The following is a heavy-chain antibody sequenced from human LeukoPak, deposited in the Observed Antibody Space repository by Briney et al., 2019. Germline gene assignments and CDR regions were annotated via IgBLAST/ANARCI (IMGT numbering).Heavy chain of an antibody. CDR1: GFTFNSYM. CDR3: AREPAGYNFDY. CDR2: ISSSSSYI. J-gene: IGHJ4*02. V-gene: IGHV3-21*01. D-gene: IGHD5-24*01. Sequence: GGSLRLSCAASGFTFNSYMMNWVRQAPGQGLEWVSFISSSSSYIYYADSVKGRFTISRDNAKNSLYLQMNSLRAEDTAVYYCAREPAGYNFDYWGQGTLVTVSS.